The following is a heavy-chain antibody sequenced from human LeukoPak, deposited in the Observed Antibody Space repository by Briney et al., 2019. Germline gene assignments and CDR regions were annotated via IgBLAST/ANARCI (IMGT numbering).Heavy chain of an antibody. Sequence: GASVKVSCKASGYTFTSYDINWVRQATGQGLEWMGWMNPNSGNTGYAQKFQGRVTMTRNTSISTAYMELSSLRSEDTAVYYCARQGEYYGSGSYPYYFDYWGQGTLVTVSS. V-gene: IGHV1-8*01. J-gene: IGHJ4*02. CDR1: GYTFTSYD. CDR2: MNPNSGNT. D-gene: IGHD3-10*01. CDR3: ARQGEYYGSGSYPYYFDY.